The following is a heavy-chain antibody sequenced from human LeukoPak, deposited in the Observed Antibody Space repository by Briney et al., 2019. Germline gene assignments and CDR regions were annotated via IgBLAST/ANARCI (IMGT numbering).Heavy chain of an antibody. Sequence: ASVKVSCKASGYTFTSYDINWVRQATGQGLEWMGWMNPNSGNTGYAQKFQGRVTMTRNTSISTAYTELSSLRSEDTAVYHCARAAYWLWSYYYYYGMDVWGQGTTVTVSS. CDR3: ARAAYWLWSYYYYYGMDV. CDR1: GYTFTSYD. J-gene: IGHJ6*02. D-gene: IGHD2-21*01. V-gene: IGHV1-8*01. CDR2: MNPNSGNT.